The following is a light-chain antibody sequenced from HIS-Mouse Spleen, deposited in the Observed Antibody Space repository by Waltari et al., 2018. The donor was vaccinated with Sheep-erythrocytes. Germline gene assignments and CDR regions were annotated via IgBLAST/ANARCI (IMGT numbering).Light chain of an antibody. Sequence: QSALTQPPSASGSAGQSGTIPRTATSCDVGVYYYVSWYQQHPGNAPKLMIYDVSKRPSGVPDRFSGSKSGNTASLTISGLQAEDEADYYCCSYAGSYNHVFATGTKVTVL. CDR3: CSYAGSYNHV. V-gene: IGLV2-8*01. CDR2: DVS. J-gene: IGLJ1*01. CDR1: SCDVGVYYY.